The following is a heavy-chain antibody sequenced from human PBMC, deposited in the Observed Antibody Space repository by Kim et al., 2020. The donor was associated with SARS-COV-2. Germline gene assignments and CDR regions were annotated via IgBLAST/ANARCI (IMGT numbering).Heavy chain of an antibody. J-gene: IGHJ3*01. CDR3: VRDRSVTSFSSAYVV. CDR2: NNPSDFHG. Sequence: ASVKVSCKASGYSFNTYFLHWVRQAPGQWLEWTGMNNPSDFHGRYARQFQGRVIMTRDLSPRTFHMEMTSLTSEDTATYLCVRDRSVTSFSSAYVVWGQG. D-gene: IGHD3-3*01. V-gene: IGHV1-46*02. CDR1: GYSFNTYF.